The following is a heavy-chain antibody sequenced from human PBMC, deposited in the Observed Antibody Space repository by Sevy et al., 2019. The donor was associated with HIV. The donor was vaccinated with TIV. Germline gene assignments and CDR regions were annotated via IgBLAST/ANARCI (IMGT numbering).Heavy chain of an antibody. CDR3: AEDENDYGGSYFDS. CDR1: GYSIRSAYQ. V-gene: IGHV4-38-2*01. CDR2: IYPRGNA. Sequence: SETLSLTCDVSGYSIRSAYQWGWIRQPPGKGLEWVGIIYPRGNAFYNPSLKSRVTISIDMSMNQFSLNLRSVTAADTAVYYCAEDENDYGGSYFDSWGPGTLVTVSS. D-gene: IGHD4-17*01. J-gene: IGHJ4*02.